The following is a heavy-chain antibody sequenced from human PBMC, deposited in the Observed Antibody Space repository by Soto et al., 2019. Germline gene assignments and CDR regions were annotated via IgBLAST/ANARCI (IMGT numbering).Heavy chain of an antibody. V-gene: IGHV3-30*18. CDR1: GFTFSSYG. CDR2: ISYDGSNK. D-gene: IGHD6-19*01. Sequence: PGGSLRLSCAASGFTFSSYGMHWVRQAPGKGLDWVAVISYDGSNKYYADSVKGRFTISRDNSKNTLYLQMNSLRAEDTAVYYCAKDAGDEQWLVRGYYYMDVWGKGTTVTVSS. J-gene: IGHJ6*03. CDR3: AKDAGDEQWLVRGYYYMDV.